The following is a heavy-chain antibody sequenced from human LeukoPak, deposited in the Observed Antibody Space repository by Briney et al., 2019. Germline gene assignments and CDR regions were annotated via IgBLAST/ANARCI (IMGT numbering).Heavy chain of an antibody. J-gene: IGHJ4*02. Sequence: GGSLRLSCAASGFTFSSYAMTWVRRAPGKGLEWVSTIEVGGAITHYAASVKGRFTISRDTSKKILYLQMDSLRAEDTAVYYCARTTVTTFDYWGQGTLVTVSS. CDR1: GFTFSSYA. CDR3: ARTTVTTFDY. V-gene: IGHV3-23*01. CDR2: IEVGGAIT. D-gene: IGHD4-17*01.